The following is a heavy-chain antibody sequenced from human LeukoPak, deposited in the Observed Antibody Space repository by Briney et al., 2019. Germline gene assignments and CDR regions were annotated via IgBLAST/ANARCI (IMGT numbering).Heavy chain of an antibody. CDR1: GGSFSGYY. J-gene: IGHJ4*02. CDR3: ATLGEYYDSSGYYEPLGSDY. D-gene: IGHD3-22*01. CDR2: INHSGST. Sequence: SETLSLTCAVYGGSFSGYYWSWIRQPPGKGLEWIGEINHSGSTNYNPSLKSRVTISVDTSKNQFSLKLSSVTAADTAVYYCATLGEYYDSSGYYEPLGSDYWGQGTLVTVSS. V-gene: IGHV4-34*01.